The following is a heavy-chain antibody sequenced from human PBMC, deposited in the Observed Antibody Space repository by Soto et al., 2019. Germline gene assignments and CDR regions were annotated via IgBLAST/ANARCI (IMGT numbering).Heavy chain of an antibody. J-gene: IGHJ6*02. V-gene: IGHV1-2*04. CDR3: ARGGCTSCYGPPDYYYYGMDV. D-gene: IGHD2-2*01. CDR1: GYTFTGYY. Sequence: ASVKVSCKASGYTFTGYYMHWVRQAPGQGLEWMGWINPNSGGTNYAQKFQGWVTMTRDTSISTAYMELSRLRSDDTAVYYCARGGCTSCYGPPDYYYYGMDVWGQGTTVTVSS. CDR2: INPNSGGT.